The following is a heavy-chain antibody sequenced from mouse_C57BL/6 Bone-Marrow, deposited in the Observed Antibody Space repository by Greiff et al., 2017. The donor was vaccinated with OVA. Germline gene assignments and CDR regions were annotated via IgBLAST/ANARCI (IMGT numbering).Heavy chain of an antibody. CDR3: ARYDYDCAHAMAS. D-gene: IGHD2-4*01. CDR2: ISSGSSTI. Sequence: EVQGVESGGGLVQPGGSLKLSCAASGFTFSDYGMHWVRQAPEKGLGWVAYISSGSSTIHYAATVKGRFPISRDNAKKTLFLQRTSLRSEDTAMYYCARYDYDCAHAMASWRQGDPATAST. CDR1: GFTFSDYG. J-gene: IGHJ4*01. V-gene: IGHV5-17*01.